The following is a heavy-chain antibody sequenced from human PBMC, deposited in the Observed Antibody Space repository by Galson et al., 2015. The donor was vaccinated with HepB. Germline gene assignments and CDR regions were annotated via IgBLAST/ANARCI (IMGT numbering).Heavy chain of an antibody. J-gene: IGHJ5*01. CDR2: VWSDGNDA. V-gene: IGHV3-33*06. D-gene: IGHD5-12*01. CDR1: GFTFNQYG. CDR3: AEDYDAHRAGFDS. Sequence: SLRLSCAASGFTFNQYGMHWVRQAPGKGLEWVAVVWSDGNDAYYADSVKGRFTISRDNSKNTLYLQMNSLRAEDTAIYYCAEDYDAHRAGFDSWGQGTLVTVSS.